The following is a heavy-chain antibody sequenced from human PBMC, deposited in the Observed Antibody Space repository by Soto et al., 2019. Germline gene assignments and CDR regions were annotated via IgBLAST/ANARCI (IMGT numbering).Heavy chain of an antibody. D-gene: IGHD4-17*01. CDR3: ATEGTGDYVPPFDY. J-gene: IGHJ4*02. V-gene: IGHV3-30*03. CDR2: ISYDGSKK. Sequence: HLGGSLRLSCAASGFTFSNYGMHWVRQAPGKGLEWVAVISYDGSKKYYADSVKGRFTISRDNSKNTLFLQMSSLRAEDTAVYYCATEGTGDYVPPFDYWGQGNLVTVSS. CDR1: GFTFSNYG.